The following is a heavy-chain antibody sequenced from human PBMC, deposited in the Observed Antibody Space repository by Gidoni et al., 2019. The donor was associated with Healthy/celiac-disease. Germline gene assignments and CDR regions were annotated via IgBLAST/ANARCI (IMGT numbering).Heavy chain of an antibody. Sequence: EVQLLESGGGLVQPGGSLRLSCAASGFTFSSYAMSWVRQAPGKGLEWVSAISGSGGSTYYADSVKGRFTISRDNSKNTLYLQMNSLRAEDTAVYYCVYGSYSLGPFDYWGQGTLVTVSS. CDR2: ISGSGGST. V-gene: IGHV3-23*01. CDR3: VYGSYSLGPFDY. CDR1: GFTFSSYA. J-gene: IGHJ4*02. D-gene: IGHD1-26*01.